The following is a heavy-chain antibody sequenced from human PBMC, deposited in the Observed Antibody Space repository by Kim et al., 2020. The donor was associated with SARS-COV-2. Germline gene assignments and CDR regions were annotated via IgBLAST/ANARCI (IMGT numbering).Heavy chain of an antibody. J-gene: IGHJ4*02. Sequence: IGDSGISAHKADSRKSRCTTSRDNAKCTLFLQMNSLRAEDTAVYYCEASDYWGQGSLVTVSS. CDR2: IGDSGISA. V-gene: IGHV3-23*01. CDR3: EASDY.